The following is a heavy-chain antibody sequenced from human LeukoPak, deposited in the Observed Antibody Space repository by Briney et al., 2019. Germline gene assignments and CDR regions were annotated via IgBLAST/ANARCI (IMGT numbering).Heavy chain of an antibody. CDR1: GFTFSSYS. CDR2: ISSSSSYI. D-gene: IGHD3-22*01. J-gene: IGHJ3*02. Sequence: PGGSLRLSCAASGFTFSSYSMNWVRQAPGEGLEWVSSISSSSSYIYYADSVKGRFTISRDNAKNSLYLQMNSLRAEDTAVYYCARDHHRRLYDSQARDTFDIWGQGTMVTVSS. V-gene: IGHV3-21*01. CDR3: ARDHHRRLYDSQARDTFDI.